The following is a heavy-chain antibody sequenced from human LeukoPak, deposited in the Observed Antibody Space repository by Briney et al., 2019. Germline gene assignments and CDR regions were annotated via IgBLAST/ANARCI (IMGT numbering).Heavy chain of an antibody. CDR1: GYTLTELS. V-gene: IGHV1-24*01. CDR3: ATDLGYGDYLFGH. D-gene: IGHD4-17*01. Sequence: GASVKVSCKVSGYTLTELSMHWVRQAPGKGLEWMGGFDLEDGETIYAQKFQDRVTMTEDTSTDTAYMELSSLRSEDTAVYYCATDLGYGDYLFGHWGQGTLVTVSS. CDR2: FDLEDGET. J-gene: IGHJ4*02.